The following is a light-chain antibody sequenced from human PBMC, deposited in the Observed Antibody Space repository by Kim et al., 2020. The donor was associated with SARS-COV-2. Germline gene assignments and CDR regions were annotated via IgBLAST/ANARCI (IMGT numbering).Light chain of an antibody. V-gene: IGLV2-8*01. CDR1: SNDVGGYNS. CDR2: EVS. Sequence: GQSVTIPCPGTSNDVGGYNSVSWYQQHPGKAPKLMIYEVSKRPSGVPDRFSGSTSGNTASLTVSGLQAEDEADYYCSSYAGSNNLVFGGGTQLTVL. J-gene: IGLJ2*01. CDR3: SSYAGSNNLV.